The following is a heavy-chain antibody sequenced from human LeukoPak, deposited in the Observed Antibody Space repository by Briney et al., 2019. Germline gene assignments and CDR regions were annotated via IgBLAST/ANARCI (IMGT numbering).Heavy chain of an antibody. J-gene: IGHJ6*02. D-gene: IGHD1-26*01. CDR2: ISGVASDI. Sequence: PGGSLRLSCAASGFTFSDYYITWIRQAPGKGLEWVSYISGVASDIYYGDSVKGRFTISRDNAKNSVYLQMNSLRAEDTAVYYCARGGAQGMDVWGQGATVTVSS. CDR1: GFTFSDYY. CDR3: ARGGAQGMDV. V-gene: IGHV3-11*01.